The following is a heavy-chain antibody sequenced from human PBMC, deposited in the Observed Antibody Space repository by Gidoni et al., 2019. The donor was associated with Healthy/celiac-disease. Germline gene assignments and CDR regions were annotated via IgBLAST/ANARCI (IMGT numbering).Heavy chain of an antibody. J-gene: IGHJ6*02. D-gene: IGHD2-8*01. CDR1: GGSISSYY. V-gene: IGHV4-59*08. CDR2: IYYSGST. Sequence: QVQLQESGAGLVKPSETLSLTCTVSGGSISSYYWSWIRQPPGKGLEWTGYIYYSGSTNYNPSVKSRVTISVDTSKNQFSLKLSSVTAADTAVYYRARQNRWYPTNDYYYYYGMDVWGQGTTVTVSS. CDR3: ARQNRWYPTNDYYYYYGMDV.